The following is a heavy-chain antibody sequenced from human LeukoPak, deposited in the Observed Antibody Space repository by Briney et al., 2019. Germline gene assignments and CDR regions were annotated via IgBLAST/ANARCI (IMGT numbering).Heavy chain of an antibody. D-gene: IGHD5-18*01. CDR3: ARSEYSYGADAFDI. Sequence: PSETLSLTCAVYGGSFRGYYWSWLRQPPGKGLEWIGYIYCSGSTNYSPSLKSRVTISVDTSKNQFSLKLSSVTAADTAVYYCARSEYSYGADAFDIWGQGTMVTVSS. CDR1: GGSFRGYY. J-gene: IGHJ3*02. CDR2: IYCSGST. V-gene: IGHV4-59*01.